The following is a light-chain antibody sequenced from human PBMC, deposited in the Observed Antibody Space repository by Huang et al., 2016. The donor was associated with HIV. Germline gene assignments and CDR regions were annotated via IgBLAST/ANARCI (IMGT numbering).Light chain of an antibody. J-gene: IGKJ4*01. CDR2: GAF. V-gene: IGKV3-20*01. CDR1: QIVSSTY. Sequence: EVVLTQSPGTLSLSPGERATLSCRASQIVSSTYLAWYQQKPGQAPRLIIYGAFNRATGIPDRVSGSGSGTDFTLTISGLEPEDFALYYCQQYGSSPLTFGGGTKVEIK. CDR3: QQYGSSPLT.